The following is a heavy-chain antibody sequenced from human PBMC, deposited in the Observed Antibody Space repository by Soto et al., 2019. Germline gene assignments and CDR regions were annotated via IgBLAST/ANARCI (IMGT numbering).Heavy chain of an antibody. CDR3: AKDGGSYDY. Sequence: EVQLLESGGGLVQPGGSLTLSCAASGFTFSTYAMGWVRQAPGQGLEWVSSISASGTDTFYADSVQGRFTISRDNSKSTLYLQMNSLRAEDTAVYYCAKDGGSYDYWGQGTLVTVSS. V-gene: IGHV3-23*01. J-gene: IGHJ4*02. CDR2: ISASGTDT. D-gene: IGHD1-26*01. CDR1: GFTFSTYA.